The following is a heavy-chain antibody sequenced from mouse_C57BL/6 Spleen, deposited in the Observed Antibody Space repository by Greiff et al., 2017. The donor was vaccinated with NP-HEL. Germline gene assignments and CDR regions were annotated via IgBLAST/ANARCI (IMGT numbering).Heavy chain of an antibody. D-gene: IGHD4-1*02. Sequence: VQLQQSGPELVKPGASVKISCKASGYTFTDYYMNWVKQSHGKSLEWIGDINPNNGGTSYNQKFKGKATLTVDKSSSTAYMELRSLTSEDSAVYYCARRSTVAWFAYWGQGTLVTVSA. CDR3: ARRSTVAWFAY. CDR1: GYTFTDYY. V-gene: IGHV1-26*01. CDR2: INPNNGGT. J-gene: IGHJ3*01.